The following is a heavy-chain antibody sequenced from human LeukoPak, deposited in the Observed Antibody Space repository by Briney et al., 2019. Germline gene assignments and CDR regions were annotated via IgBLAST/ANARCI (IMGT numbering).Heavy chain of an antibody. J-gene: IGHJ4*02. CDR1: GFTFSSYA. V-gene: IGHV3-23*01. Sequence: GGSLRLSCAASGFTFSSYAMSWVRQAPGKGLEWVSATSGSGGSTYYADSVKGRFTISRDNSKNTLYLQMNSLRAEDTAVYYCAKDNYGDYGGFDYWGQGTLVTVSS. CDR2: TSGSGGST. D-gene: IGHD4-17*01. CDR3: AKDNYGDYGGFDY.